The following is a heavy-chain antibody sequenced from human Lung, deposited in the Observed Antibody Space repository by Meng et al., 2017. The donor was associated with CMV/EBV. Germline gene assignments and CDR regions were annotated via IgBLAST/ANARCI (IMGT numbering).Heavy chain of an antibody. D-gene: IGHD3-22*01. J-gene: IGHJ5*02. CDR3: ARWLAGGYCGDSSCYGVRLDP. Sequence: RYWIAWMRQMPGEGLECLGIILPDDSVTRYSPSFQGQVTFSVDKSTNSAYLHWSTLKASDTAMYYCARWLAGGYCGDSSCYGVRLDPWGQGTLVTVSS. CDR2: ILPDDSVT. V-gene: IGHV5-51*01. CDR1: RYW.